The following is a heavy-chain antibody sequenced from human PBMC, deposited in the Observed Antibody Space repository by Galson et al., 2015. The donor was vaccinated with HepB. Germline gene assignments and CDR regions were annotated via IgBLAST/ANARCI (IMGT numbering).Heavy chain of an antibody. Sequence: CAISGDSVSSNSAAWNWIRQSPSRGLEWLGRTYYRSKWYNDYAVSVKSRITINPDTSKNQFSLQLSSVTPEDTAVYYCARGNYDFWSGYYYYYYYYMDVWGKGTTVTVSS. J-gene: IGHJ6*03. D-gene: IGHD3-3*01. CDR3: ARGNYDFWSGYYYYYYYYMDV. CDR2: TYYRSKWYN. CDR1: GDSVSSNSAA. V-gene: IGHV6-1*01.